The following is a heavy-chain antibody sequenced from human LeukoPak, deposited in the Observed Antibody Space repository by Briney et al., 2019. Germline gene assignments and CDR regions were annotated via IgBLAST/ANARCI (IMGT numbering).Heavy chain of an antibody. Sequence: PSETLSLTCTVSGYSISSGYYWGWIRPPPGKGLEWIGSIYHSGSTYYNPSLKSRVTISVDTSKNQFSLKLSSVTAADTAVYYCARDLRYSSGWSASGMDVWGKGTTVTISS. CDR2: IYHSGST. CDR1: GYSISSGYY. V-gene: IGHV4-38-2*02. CDR3: ARDLRYSSGWSASGMDV. D-gene: IGHD6-19*01. J-gene: IGHJ6*03.